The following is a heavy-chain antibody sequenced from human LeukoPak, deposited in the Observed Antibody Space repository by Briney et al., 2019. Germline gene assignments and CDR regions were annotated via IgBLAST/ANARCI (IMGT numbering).Heavy chain of an antibody. CDR2: MNPNSGNT. J-gene: IGHJ5*02. CDR1: GYTSTSYN. Sequence: ASVKVSCKASGYTSTSYNINWVRQATGQGLEWMGWMNPNSGNTGYAQKFQGRVTMTRNTSISTAYMELSSLRSEDTAVYYCARARRFLEWLPVNWFDPWGQRTLVTVSS. V-gene: IGHV1-8*01. CDR3: ARARRFLEWLPVNWFDP. D-gene: IGHD3-3*01.